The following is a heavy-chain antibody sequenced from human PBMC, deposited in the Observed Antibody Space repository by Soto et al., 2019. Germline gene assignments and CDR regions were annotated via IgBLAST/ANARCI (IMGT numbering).Heavy chain of an antibody. V-gene: IGHV1-2*02. J-gene: IGHJ4*02. Sequence: SVKVSCKVSGYPFTTYYIHWVRQAPGQGLEWMGWIDPRSGGTVYEQKFQGRVTMTRDTSISTVYMDLSGLTSDDTALYYCATDDYGIFHYWGQGSLVTVSS. CDR2: IDPRSGGT. CDR3: ATDDYGIFHY. CDR1: GYPFTTYY. D-gene: IGHD3-10*01.